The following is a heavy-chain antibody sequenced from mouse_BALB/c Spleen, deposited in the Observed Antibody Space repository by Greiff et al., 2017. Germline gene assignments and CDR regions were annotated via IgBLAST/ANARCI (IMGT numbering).Heavy chain of an antibody. Sequence: QVQLQQPGAELVKPGAPVKLSCKASGYTFTSYWMNWVKQRPGRGLEWIGKIDPSDSETHYNQKFKDKATLTVAKSSSTAYIQLSSLTSEDSAVYYCARMCGRGYWYFDVWGAGTTVTVSS. CDR2: IDPSDSET. CDR1: GYTFTSYW. D-gene: IGHD1-1*02. CDR3: ARMCGRGYWYFDV. J-gene: IGHJ1*01. V-gene: IGHV1-69*02.